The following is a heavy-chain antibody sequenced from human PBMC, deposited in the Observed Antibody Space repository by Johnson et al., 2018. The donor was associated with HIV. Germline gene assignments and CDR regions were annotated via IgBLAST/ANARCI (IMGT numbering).Heavy chain of an antibody. CDR3: ALERGGDSAFDF. V-gene: IGHV3-33*08. D-gene: IGHD3-16*01. CDR1: GFSFSSYG. Sequence: QVQLVESGGGVVQPGRSLRLSCAASGFSFSSYGMHWVRQAPGKGLEWVAVIWYDGSNQYYADSVKGRFTISRDNSKNTLYLQVTSLRTEDTAMYYCALERGGDSAFDFWGQGTMVTVSS. J-gene: IGHJ3*01. CDR2: IWYDGSNQ.